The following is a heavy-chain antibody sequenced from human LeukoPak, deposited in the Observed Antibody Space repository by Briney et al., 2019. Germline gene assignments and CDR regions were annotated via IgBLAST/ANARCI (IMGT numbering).Heavy chain of an antibody. J-gene: IGHJ4*02. CDR2: ISAYSGDT. Sequence: ASVKVSCKASGYTFTNYGISWVRQAPGRGLEWMGWISAYSGDTISAQKFQGRATMTIERSTSTASIELRSLRYDDTAVYYCAREPPRYYDTQTCDYWGQGTLDTVSS. V-gene: IGHV1-18*01. D-gene: IGHD3-22*01. CDR3: AREPPRYYDTQTCDY. CDR1: GYTFTNYG.